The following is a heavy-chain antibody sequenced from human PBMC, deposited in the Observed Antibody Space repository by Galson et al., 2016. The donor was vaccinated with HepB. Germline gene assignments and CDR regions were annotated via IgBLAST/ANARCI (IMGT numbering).Heavy chain of an antibody. V-gene: IGHV1-69*13. CDR2: SIPFFGTS. Sequence: SVKVSCKASGITLSRLSVTWVRQAPGQGLEWMGTSIPFFGTSNYAQRFQGRVAMTADESTTTVYMELSSLTSADTAVYYCARDNGDYGGPNYYAPWGQGTLVTVSS. CDR1: GITLSRLS. D-gene: IGHD4-17*01. J-gene: IGHJ5*02. CDR3: ARDNGDYGGPNYYAP.